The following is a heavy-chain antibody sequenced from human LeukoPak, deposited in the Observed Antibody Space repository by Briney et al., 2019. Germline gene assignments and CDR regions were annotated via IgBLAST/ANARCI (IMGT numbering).Heavy chain of an antibody. D-gene: IGHD6-13*01. J-gene: IGHJ5*02. CDR2: ISSSSSYI. Sequence: GGSLRLSCAASGFNFSSYSMNWVRQAPGKGLEWVSSISSSSSYIYYADSVKGRFTISRDNAKNSLYLQMNSLRAEDTAVYYCARDSLAAAGENWFDPWGQGTLVTVSS. V-gene: IGHV3-21*01. CDR1: GFNFSSYS. CDR3: ARDSLAAAGENWFDP.